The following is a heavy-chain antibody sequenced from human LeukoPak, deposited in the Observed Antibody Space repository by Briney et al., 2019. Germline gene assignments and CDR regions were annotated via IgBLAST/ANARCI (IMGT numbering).Heavy chain of an antibody. D-gene: IGHD5-12*01. CDR2: IGISSGNT. Sequence: GGSLRLSCAASGFTFSAYSMNWVRQAPGKGLEWISYIGISSGNTKYADSAKGRFTISGDKAKNSLYLQMNSLRVEDTAVYYCARDYEYAFDNWGQGTLSPSPQ. CDR1: GFTFSAYS. J-gene: IGHJ4*02. CDR3: ARDYEYAFDN. V-gene: IGHV3-48*01.